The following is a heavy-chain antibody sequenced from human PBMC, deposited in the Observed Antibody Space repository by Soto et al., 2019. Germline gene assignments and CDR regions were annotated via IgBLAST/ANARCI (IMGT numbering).Heavy chain of an antibody. CDR1: DGSISRSGYF. CDR2: IYYSGST. J-gene: IGHJ5*02. Sequence: SKNPSITCSVSDGSISRSGYFWGWIRQPPGKGLEWIGSIYYSGSTYYNPSLKSRVTVSVDTSKNQFSLKLSSVTAADTAVYYCARHPSDFWFDPWGQGTLVTVS. D-gene: IGHD2-21*02. V-gene: IGHV4-39*01. CDR3: ARHPSDFWFDP.